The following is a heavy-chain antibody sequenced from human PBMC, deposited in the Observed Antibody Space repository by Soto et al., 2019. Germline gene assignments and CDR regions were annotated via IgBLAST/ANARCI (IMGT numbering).Heavy chain of an antibody. D-gene: IGHD1-7*01. CDR3: AREGLTGTIGLYYYYGMDV. Sequence: QVQLQESGTGLVKPSETLSLTCTVSGGSISSYYWSWIRQPPGKGLEWIGYIYYSGSTNYNPSLKSRVTISVDTSKNQFSLKLSSVTAADTAVYYCAREGLTGTIGLYYYYGMDVWGQGTTVTVSS. CDR2: IYYSGST. J-gene: IGHJ6*02. CDR1: GGSISSYY. V-gene: IGHV4-59*01.